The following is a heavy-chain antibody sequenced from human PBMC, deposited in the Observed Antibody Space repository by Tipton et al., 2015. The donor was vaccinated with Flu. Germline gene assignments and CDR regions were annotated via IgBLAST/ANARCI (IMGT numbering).Heavy chain of an antibody. CDR3: AREPAPIGSPKSDAFDV. J-gene: IGHJ3*01. Sequence: QVQLVQSGGGVVQPGRSLRLSCAASGFTFSNYGMFWVRQAPGKGLEWVTTISYDGSNQYYADSVKGRFTISRDDSKNTLALQMNSLRTEDTAIYYCAREPAPIGSPKSDAFDVWGQGTKVTVSS. V-gene: IGHV3-30*05. CDR2: ISYDGSNQ. D-gene: IGHD3-10*01. CDR1: GFTFSNYG.